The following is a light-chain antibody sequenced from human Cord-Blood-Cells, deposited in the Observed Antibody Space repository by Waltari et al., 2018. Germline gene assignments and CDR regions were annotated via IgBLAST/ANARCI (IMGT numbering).Light chain of an antibody. CDR3: QQSYSTPPYT. CDR1: QSISSY. J-gene: IGKJ2*01. Sequence: DIQITQSPSSLSASVGYRVTITCRASQSISSYLNWYQQKPGKAPKLLIYAASSLQSGVPSRFSGSGSGTDFTLTISSLQPEDFATYYCQQSYSTPPYTFGQGTKLEIK. V-gene: IGKV1-39*01. CDR2: AAS.